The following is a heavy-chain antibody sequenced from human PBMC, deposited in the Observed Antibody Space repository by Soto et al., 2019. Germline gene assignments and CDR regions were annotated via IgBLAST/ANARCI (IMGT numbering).Heavy chain of an antibody. V-gene: IGHV3-23*01. CDR2: ISGSGGRT. D-gene: IGHD2-21*02. CDR1: AVRLYN. J-gene: IGHJ6*02. Sequence: AVRLYNISWDRQSPAKGLEWVSAISGSGGRTXYADSVNXRFTISTDNSKNTLYLQMNRLRAEDAAVYYCEKVSRLRDPYSYYSRDVWGQGTTVTVSS. CDR3: EKVSRLRDPYSYYSRDV.